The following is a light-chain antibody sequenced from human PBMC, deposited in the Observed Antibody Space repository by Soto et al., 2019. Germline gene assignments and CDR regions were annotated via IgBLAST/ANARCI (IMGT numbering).Light chain of an antibody. J-gene: IGLJ1*01. CDR1: SSDVGPYNY. V-gene: IGLV2-8*01. Sequence: QSALTQPPSASGSPGQSVTISCTGTSSDVGPYNYVSWYQHHPGKAPKLIIYEVSKRPSGVPDRFSGSKSGNTASLTVSGLQGEDEADYYCSSYASGNSFVFGTGTKLTV. CDR3: SSYASGNSFV. CDR2: EVS.